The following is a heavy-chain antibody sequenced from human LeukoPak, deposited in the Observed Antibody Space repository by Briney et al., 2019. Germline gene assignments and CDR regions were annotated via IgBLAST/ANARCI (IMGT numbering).Heavy chain of an antibody. CDR3: ARDRGYSGYPSSFDP. V-gene: IGHV4-59*02. CDR1: GASVSLYY. CDR2: IYKSDDS. J-gene: IGHJ5*02. Sequence: SETLSLTCTVSGASVSLYYWSWIRQPPGKGLEWVGYIYKSDDSNYTPSLKSRVTMAVDTSKNQISLRLTSVTAADTAMYYCARDRGYSGYPSSFDPWGQGTLVTVSS. D-gene: IGHD5-12*01.